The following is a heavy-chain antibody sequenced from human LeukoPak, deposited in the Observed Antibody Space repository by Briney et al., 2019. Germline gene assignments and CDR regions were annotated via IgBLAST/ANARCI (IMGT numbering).Heavy chain of an antibody. J-gene: IGHJ4*02. CDR3: ASCLVGTATHIY. D-gene: IGHD2-15*01. CDR1: GGTFSSYA. Sequence: ASVKVSCKASGGTFSSYAIRWVRQAPGQGLEWMGRIIPILGIANYAQKFQGRVTITADKSTSTAYMELSSLRSEDTAVYYCASCLVGTATHIYWGQGTLVTVSS. V-gene: IGHV1-69*04. CDR2: IIPILGIA.